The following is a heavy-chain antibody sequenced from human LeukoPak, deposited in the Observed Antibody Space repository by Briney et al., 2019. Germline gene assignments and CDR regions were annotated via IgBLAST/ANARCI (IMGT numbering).Heavy chain of an antibody. Sequence: PGGSLRLSCAASGFTFSSYAMHWVRQAPGKGLEWVAAISYDGSNKYYADSVKGRFTISRDSSKNTLFLHMNTLRAEDTAIHYCAKDRTVGASYWYFDLWGRGTLVTVSS. CDR1: GFTFSSYA. CDR3: AKDRTVGASYWYFDL. J-gene: IGHJ2*01. D-gene: IGHD1-26*01. CDR2: ISYDGSNK. V-gene: IGHV3-30-3*01.